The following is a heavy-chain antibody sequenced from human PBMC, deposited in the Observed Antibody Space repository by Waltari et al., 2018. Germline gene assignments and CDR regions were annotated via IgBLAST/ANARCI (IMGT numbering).Heavy chain of an antibody. J-gene: IGHJ4*02. D-gene: IGHD3-10*01. Sequence: EVQLVESGGGLIQPGGSLRLSCAASGSRISDYGVIWVRQAPGKGLEWVSRIRASGGNVAYTDSVMGRFTISRDTSQNTVYLQMIGLRVEDTAVYYCTRSISQGVTASDYWGQGTLVTVSS. V-gene: IGHV3-23*04. CDR1: GSRISDYG. CDR2: IRASGGNV. CDR3: TRSISQGVTASDY.